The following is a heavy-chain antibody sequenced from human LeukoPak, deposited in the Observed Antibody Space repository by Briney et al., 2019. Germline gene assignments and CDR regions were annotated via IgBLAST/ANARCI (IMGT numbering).Heavy chain of an antibody. CDR3: ARESRSGLDY. CDR2: IKQDGGEK. J-gene: IGHJ4*02. D-gene: IGHD3-3*01. CDR1: GFIFSNYW. Sequence: PGGSLRLSCAASGFIFSNYWMNWVRLAPGKGLEWVANIKQDGGEKYFADCVKGRFSVSRDNARNSLYLQMNSLRAEDTAVYYCARESRSGLDYWGQGTLVAVSS. V-gene: IGHV3-7*03.